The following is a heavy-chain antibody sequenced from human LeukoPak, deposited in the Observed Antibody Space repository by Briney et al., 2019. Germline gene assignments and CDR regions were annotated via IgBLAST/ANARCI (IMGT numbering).Heavy chain of an antibody. J-gene: IGHJ6*02. V-gene: IGHV1-8*01. CDR2: MNPNSGNT. CDR1: GYTFTSYD. D-gene: IGHD1-26*01. Sequence: ASVKVSCKASGYTFTSYDINWVRQATGQGLEWMGWMNPNSGNTGYAQKFQGRVTMTRNTSISTAYMELSSLRSEDTAVYYCARGQSVYSGSYVGMDVWGQGTTVTVSS. CDR3: ARGQSVYSGSYVGMDV.